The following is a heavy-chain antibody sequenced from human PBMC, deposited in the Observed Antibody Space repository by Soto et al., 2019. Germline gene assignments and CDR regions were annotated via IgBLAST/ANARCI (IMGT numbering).Heavy chain of an antibody. D-gene: IGHD3-10*01. CDR3: ARDSWFGENGWFDP. CDR1: GYTFTSYA. V-gene: IGHV1-3*01. CDR2: INAGNGNT. Sequence: ASVKVSCKASGYTFTSYAMHWVRQAPGQRLEWMGRINAGNGNTKYSQKFQGRVTITRDTSASTAYMELSSLRSEDTAVYYCARDSWFGENGWFDPWGQGTLVTVSS. J-gene: IGHJ5*02.